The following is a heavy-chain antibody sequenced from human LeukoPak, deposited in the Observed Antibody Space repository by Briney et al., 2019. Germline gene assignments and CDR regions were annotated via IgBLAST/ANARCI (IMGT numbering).Heavy chain of an antibody. Sequence: SETLSLTCTVSGYSISSGYYWGWIRQPPGKGLEWIGSIYHSGSTYYNPSLKSRVTISVDTSKNQFSLKLSSVTAADMAVYYCARDGVVAINWFDPWGQGTLVTVSS. J-gene: IGHJ5*02. V-gene: IGHV4-38-2*02. CDR1: GYSISSGYY. CDR3: ARDGVVAINWFDP. D-gene: IGHD3-22*01. CDR2: IYHSGST.